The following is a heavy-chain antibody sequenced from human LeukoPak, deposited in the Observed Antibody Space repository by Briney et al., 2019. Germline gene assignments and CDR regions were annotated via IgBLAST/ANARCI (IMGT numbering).Heavy chain of an antibody. D-gene: IGHD6-13*01. V-gene: IGHV3-53*01. J-gene: IGHJ4*02. CDR2: VYSGGST. CDR3: ARGAYSSSWYSGNYFDN. Sequence: GGSLRLSCAAAGLTVSSNYMSWVGQAPGMGMHWVSVVYSGGSTYYADSVKGRFTISRDNSKNTLYLQMNSLRAEDTAVYYCARGAYSSSWYSGNYFDNWGQGTLVTVSS. CDR1: GLTVSSNY.